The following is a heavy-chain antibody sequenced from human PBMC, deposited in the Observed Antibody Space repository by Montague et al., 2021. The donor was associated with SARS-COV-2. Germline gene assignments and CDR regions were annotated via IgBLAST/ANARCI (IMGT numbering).Heavy chain of an antibody. CDR1: GGSISSYY. CDR2: IYYSGST. V-gene: IGHV4-59*01. Sequence: SETLSLTCTVSGGSISSYYWSWIRQPPGKGLEWIGYIYYSGSTNYNPSLESRVTISVDTSKNQFSLKLSSVTAADTAVYYCARDKPDYDFWPGYGMDVWSQGTTVTVSS. D-gene: IGHD3-3*01. CDR3: ARDKPDYDFWPGYGMDV. J-gene: IGHJ6*02.